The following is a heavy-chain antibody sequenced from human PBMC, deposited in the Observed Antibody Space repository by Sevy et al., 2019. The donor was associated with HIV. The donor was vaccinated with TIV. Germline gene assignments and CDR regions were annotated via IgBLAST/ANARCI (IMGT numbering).Heavy chain of an antibody. CDR2: FYDSQST. Sequence: SETLSLTCTVSGGCISSGGYYWSWIRQHPGERLEWIGYFYDSQSTFYNPSLKSRATISLDTSKNQFSLNLTSVTAADTAVYFCARRRAARPFDYWGQGTQVTVSS. V-gene: IGHV4-31*03. J-gene: IGHJ4*02. CDR1: GGCISSGGYY. CDR3: ARRRAARPFDY. D-gene: IGHD6-6*01.